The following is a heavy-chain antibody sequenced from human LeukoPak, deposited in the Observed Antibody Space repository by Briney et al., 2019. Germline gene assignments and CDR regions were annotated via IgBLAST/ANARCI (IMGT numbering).Heavy chain of an antibody. J-gene: IGHJ4*02. CDR1: GFTFSSYG. CDR2: MWYDGSNK. CDR3: ARGSIVATISYFDY. Sequence: GGSLRLSCAASGFTFSSYGMHWVRQAPGKGLEWVAVMWYDGSNKYYADSVKGRFTISRDNSKNTLYLQMNSLRAEDTAVYYCARGSIVATISYFDYWGQGTLVTVSS. V-gene: IGHV3-33*01. D-gene: IGHD5-12*01.